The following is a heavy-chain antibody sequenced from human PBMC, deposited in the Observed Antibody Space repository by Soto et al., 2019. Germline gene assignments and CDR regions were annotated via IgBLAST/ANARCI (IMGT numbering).Heavy chain of an antibody. D-gene: IGHD1-26*01. CDR3: VQGASTAHQPLDS. CDR2: ISGDGNDK. CDR1: GFIFRKFG. Sequence: QVQLVESGGGVVQPGRSLRLSCAASGFIFRKFGMHWVRRAPGKGLEWVATISGDGNDKYYPDSIKGRFTISRDNCNNTLYLQLNSLRPEDTAVYHCVQGASTAHQPLDSWGQGVLVTVSS. J-gene: IGHJ4*02. V-gene: IGHV3-30*03.